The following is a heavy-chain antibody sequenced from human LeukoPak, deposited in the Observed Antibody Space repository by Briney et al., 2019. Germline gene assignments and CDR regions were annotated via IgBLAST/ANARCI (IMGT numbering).Heavy chain of an antibody. V-gene: IGHV3-30-3*01. J-gene: IGHJ4*02. CDR2: ISYDGSNK. Sequence: GGSLRLSCAASGFTFSSYAMHWVRQAPGKGLEWVAVISYDGSNKYYADSVKGRFTISRDKSKNTLYLQMNSLRAEDTAVYYCARGEGRYQLLQDFDYWGQGTLVTVSS. CDR3: ARGEGRYQLLQDFDY. CDR1: GFTFSSYA. D-gene: IGHD2-2*01.